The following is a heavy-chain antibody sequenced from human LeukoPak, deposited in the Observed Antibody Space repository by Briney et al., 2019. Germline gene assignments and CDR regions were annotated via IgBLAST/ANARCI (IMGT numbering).Heavy chain of an antibody. CDR2: IFHSGST. CDR1: SDSIFTSNW. CDR3: ARSPTKRVPEDY. V-gene: IGHV4-4*02. Sequence: SETLSLTCTVSSDSIFTSNWWSWIRQPPGKGLEWVGQIFHSGSTSYSPSLKSRVTISMDKSKNQISLRLTSVTAADTAVYYCARSPTKRVPEDYWGQGTLVTVSS. D-gene: IGHD2-2*01. J-gene: IGHJ4*02.